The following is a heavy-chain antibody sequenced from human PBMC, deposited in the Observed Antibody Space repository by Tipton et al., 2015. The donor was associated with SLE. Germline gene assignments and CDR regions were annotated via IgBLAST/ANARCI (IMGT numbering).Heavy chain of an antibody. V-gene: IGHV1-18*01. CDR3: ARVRVDTAMGVFDF. CDR1: GYTFTGYY. D-gene: IGHD5-18*01. J-gene: IGHJ4*02. CDR2: ISTYNGNT. Sequence: QSGAEVKKPGASVKVSCKASGYTFTGYYMHWLRQAPGQGLEWMGWISTYNGNTNYAQKLQGRVTMTSDTSTSTAYMELRSLRSDDTAIYYCARVRVDTAMGVFDFWGQGTLVTVSS.